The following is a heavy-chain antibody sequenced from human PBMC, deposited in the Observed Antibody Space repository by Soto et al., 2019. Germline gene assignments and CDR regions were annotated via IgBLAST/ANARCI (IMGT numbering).Heavy chain of an antibody. D-gene: IGHD6-6*01. V-gene: IGHV1-18*01. CDR1: GYTFTSYG. CDR2: ISAYNGNT. Sequence: ASVKVSCKASGYTFTSYGISWVRQAPGQGLEWMGWISAYNGNTNYAQKLQGRVTMTTDTSTSTAYMELRSLRSDDTAVYYCAISGQLRPYYYYAGMDFWGQGTPVTVSS. CDR3: AISGQLRPYYYYAGMDF. J-gene: IGHJ6*02.